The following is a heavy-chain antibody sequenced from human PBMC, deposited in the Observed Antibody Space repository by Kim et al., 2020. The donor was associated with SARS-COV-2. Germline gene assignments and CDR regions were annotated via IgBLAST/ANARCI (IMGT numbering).Heavy chain of an antibody. CDR3: ASNGDQQLVPYVYYYGMDV. Sequence: GGSLRLSCAASGFTVSSNYMSWVRQAPGKGLEWVSVIYSGGSTYYADSVKGRFTISRDNSKNTLYLQMNSLRAEDTAVYYCASNGDQQLVPYVYYYGMDVWGQGTTVTVSS. V-gene: IGHV3-66*01. J-gene: IGHJ6*02. CDR2: IYSGGST. CDR1: GFTVSSNY. D-gene: IGHD6-13*01.